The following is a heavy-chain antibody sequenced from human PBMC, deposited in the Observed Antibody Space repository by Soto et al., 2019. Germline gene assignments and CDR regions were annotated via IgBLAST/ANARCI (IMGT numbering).Heavy chain of an antibody. CDR3: ARVSTVTYSSSWADPNFDY. J-gene: IGHJ4*02. D-gene: IGHD6-13*01. Sequence: ASVKVSCKASGYTFTSYYMHWVRQAPGQGLEWMGIINPSGGSTSYAQKFQGRVTMTTDTSTSTAYMELRSLRSDDTAVYYCARVSTVTYSSSWADPNFDYWGQGTLGTVSS. CDR1: GYTFTSYY. V-gene: IGHV1-46*01. CDR2: INPSGGST.